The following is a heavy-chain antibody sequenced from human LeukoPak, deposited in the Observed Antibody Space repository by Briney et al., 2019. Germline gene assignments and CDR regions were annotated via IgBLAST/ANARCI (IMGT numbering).Heavy chain of an antibody. CDR3: ARGSEYCSSTSCSQGTFDY. V-gene: IGHV1-2*06. J-gene: IGHJ4*02. CDR1: GYTFTGYY. CDR2: INPNSGGT. D-gene: IGHD2-2*01. Sequence: ASVKVSCKASGYTFTGYYMHWVRQAPGQGLEWMGRINPNSGGTGYAQKFQGRVTMTRNTSISTAYMELSSLRSEDTAVYYCARGSEYCSSTSCSQGTFDYWGQGTLVTVSS.